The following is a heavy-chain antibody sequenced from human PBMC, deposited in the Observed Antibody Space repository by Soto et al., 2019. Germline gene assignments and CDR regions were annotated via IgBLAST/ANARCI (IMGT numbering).Heavy chain of an antibody. D-gene: IGHD3-16*02. J-gene: IGHJ3*02. CDR1: GVSITSRSYY. Sequence: ASATQSLTCTVSGVSITSRSYYWGWIRQPPGKGLEWIGYIYYSGSTNYNPSLKSRVTISVDTSKNQFSLKLSSVTAADTAVYYCARENYVWGSYRYPNAPHAFDIWGQGTMVTVSS. CDR3: ARENYVWGSYRYPNAPHAFDI. V-gene: IGHV4-61*01. CDR2: IYYSGST.